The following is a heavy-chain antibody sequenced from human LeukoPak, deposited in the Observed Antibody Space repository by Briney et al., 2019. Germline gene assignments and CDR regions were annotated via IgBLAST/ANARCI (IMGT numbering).Heavy chain of an antibody. V-gene: IGHV3-74*01. CDR1: GFTFSSYA. CDR3: ARGPTYSSAMFDY. D-gene: IGHD2-2*01. J-gene: IGHJ4*02. CDR2: IRNDGSTT. Sequence: GGSLRLSCAASGFTFSSYAMSWVRQAPGKGLVWVSRIRNDGSTTDDAESVKGRFTISRDNSKNMLYLQMNSLRAEDTTVYYCARGPTYSSAMFDYWGQGILVTVSP.